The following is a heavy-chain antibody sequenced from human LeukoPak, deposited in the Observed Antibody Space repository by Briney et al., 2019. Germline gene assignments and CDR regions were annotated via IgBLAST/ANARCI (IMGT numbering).Heavy chain of an antibody. J-gene: IGHJ4*02. CDR3: AHLCSGGPYCSGWYEVDY. CDR1: GFSLSTSGVG. V-gene: IGHV2-5*02. Sequence: SGPTLVKPTQTLTLTCTFSGFSLSTSGVGVGWIRQPPVTALEWLALIYWDDDKRYSPSLKSRLTITKDTSKNQVVLTMTNMDPVDTATYFCAHLCSGGPYCSGWYEVDYWGQGTLVTVSS. CDR2: IYWDDDK. D-gene: IGHD6-19*01.